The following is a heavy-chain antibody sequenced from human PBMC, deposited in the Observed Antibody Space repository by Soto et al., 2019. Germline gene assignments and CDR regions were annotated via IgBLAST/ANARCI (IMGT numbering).Heavy chain of an antibody. CDR2: IDWDDDE. D-gene: IGHD6-13*01. V-gene: IGHV2-70*11. Sequence: SGPTLVNPTQTLTLTCTFSGSSLSTSGMCVSWIRQPPGKALEWLARIDWDDDEYYSISLKTRLTISKDTSKNLVVLTMTNMDPTDTATYYCARTLGSSTLDYWGQGTLVTVSS. CDR3: ARTLGSSTLDY. J-gene: IGHJ4*02. CDR1: GSSLSTSGMC.